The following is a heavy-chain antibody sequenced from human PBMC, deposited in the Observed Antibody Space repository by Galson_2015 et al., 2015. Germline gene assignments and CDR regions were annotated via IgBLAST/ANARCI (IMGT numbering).Heavy chain of an antibody. Sequence: TLSLTCTVSGGSISSGDYYWSWIRQPPGKGLEWIGYIYYSGSTYYNPSLKSRVTISVDTSKNQFSLKLSSVTAADTAVYYCARAHRPFGADYWGQGTLVTVSS. V-gene: IGHV4-30-4*01. CDR2: IYYSGST. J-gene: IGHJ4*02. CDR3: ARAHRPFGADY. D-gene: IGHD3-10*01. CDR1: GGSISSGDYY.